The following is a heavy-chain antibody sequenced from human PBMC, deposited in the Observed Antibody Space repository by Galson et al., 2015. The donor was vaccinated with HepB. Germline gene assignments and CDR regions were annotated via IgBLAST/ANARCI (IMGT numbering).Heavy chain of an antibody. CDR3: ARGGIYCESRGSLYNWFDP. D-gene: IGHD3-22*01. J-gene: IGHJ5*02. CDR1: GYTFTNYY. V-gene: IGHV1-46*01. Sequence: SVKVSCKASGYTFTNYYIHWVRQAPGQGLEWMAIIDPRGGSTTFAQKFQGRVTMTRDTPTSTVHMELSSLRSEDTAVYYCARGGIYCESRGSLYNWFDPWGQGTLVTVSS. CDR2: IDPRGGST.